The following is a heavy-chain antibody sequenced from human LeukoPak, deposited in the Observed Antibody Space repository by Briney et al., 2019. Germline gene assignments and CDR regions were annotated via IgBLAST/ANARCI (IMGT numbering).Heavy chain of an antibody. CDR2: MRDTVNT. V-gene: IGHV4-59*11. J-gene: IGHJ4*02. D-gene: IGHD5-18*01. CDR1: DVSTSSHY. CDR3: ATIKRGNIYGYFDF. Sequence: SETLSLTCSVSDVSTSSHYWSWLRQPPGKGLEWIAYMRDTVNTKDNPSFKSRLTLSAGTSKNQFSLRLSSVTAADSAVYYCATIKRGNIYGYFDFWGQGILVTVSS.